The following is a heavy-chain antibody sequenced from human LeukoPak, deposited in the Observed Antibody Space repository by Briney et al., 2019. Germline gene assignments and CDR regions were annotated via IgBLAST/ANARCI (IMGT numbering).Heavy chain of an antibody. J-gene: IGHJ3*02. V-gene: IGHV3-7*01. CDR1: GFSFSTYW. CDR3: AREGAHCSSSSCYGLRAFDI. CDR2: IKQDGSEK. D-gene: IGHD2-2*01. Sequence: GGSLRLSCAASGFSFSTYWMSWVRKAPGKGLEWVANIKQDGSEKYYVDSVKGRFTISRDNAKNSLYLQMNSLRAEDTAVYYCAREGAHCSSSSCYGLRAFDIWGQGTMVTVSS.